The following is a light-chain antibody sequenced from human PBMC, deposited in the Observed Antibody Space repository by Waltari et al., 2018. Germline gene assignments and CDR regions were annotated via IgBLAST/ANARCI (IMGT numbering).Light chain of an antibody. V-gene: IGLV2-14*03. CDR3: SSYTTSRTLV. Sequence: SALTQPASVSGSPGQSITISCTGTNSDVAGWNFVSWYHQHPGQAPKLLIFDVHNRPSGISDRFSASKSGNTASLTISGLQAEDEADYYCSSYTTSRTLVFGGGTRLTVL. CDR1: NSDVAGWNF. J-gene: IGLJ3*02. CDR2: DVH.